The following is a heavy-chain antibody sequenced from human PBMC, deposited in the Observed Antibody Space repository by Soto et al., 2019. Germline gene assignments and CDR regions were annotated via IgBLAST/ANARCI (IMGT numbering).Heavy chain of an antibody. J-gene: IGHJ4*02. CDR2: IHYSGGT. V-gene: IGHV4-39*01. D-gene: IGHD3-22*01. CDR3: ARRRSHDFYDRSIYVP. Sequence: SETLSLTCSVSGASISIGTDYWGWIRQPPGKGLEWIGNIHYSGGTYYNPSLKSRVNISVDTSKNQFSLKLSSVTAADTAMYYCARRRSHDFYDRSIYVPWGQGAQVTVSS. CDR1: GASISIGTDY.